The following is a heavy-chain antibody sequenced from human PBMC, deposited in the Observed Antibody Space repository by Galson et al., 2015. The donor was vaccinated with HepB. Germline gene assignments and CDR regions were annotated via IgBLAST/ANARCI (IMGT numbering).Heavy chain of an antibody. V-gene: IGHV5-51*01. CDR1: GYYYFDQYW. Sequence: QSGAEVKKPGESLKISCRASGYYYFDQYWIIWVRQMPGKGLEWMGNIFPRDSDTRYSPSFQGQVTISADKSISTAYLQWSSLKASDTAMYYCARLMTTVTTFLDYWGQGTLVTVSS. CDR3: ARLMTTVTTFLDY. CDR2: IFPRDSDT. J-gene: IGHJ4*02. D-gene: IGHD4-17*01.